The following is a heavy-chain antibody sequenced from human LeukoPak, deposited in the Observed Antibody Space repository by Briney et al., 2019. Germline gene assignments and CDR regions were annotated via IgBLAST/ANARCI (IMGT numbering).Heavy chain of an antibody. CDR1: GFTFSTYW. CDR3: ARPAYTAAYDL. Sequence: PGGSLRLSCVASGFTFSTYWMTWVRQAPGKGLECVANMKWDGSEKHYVDSVKGRFTISRDNAKSSLYLQMNGLRAEDTAVYYCARPAYTAAYDLWGQGTLVTVSS. J-gene: IGHJ3*01. D-gene: IGHD3-16*01. V-gene: IGHV3-7*01. CDR2: MKWDGSEK.